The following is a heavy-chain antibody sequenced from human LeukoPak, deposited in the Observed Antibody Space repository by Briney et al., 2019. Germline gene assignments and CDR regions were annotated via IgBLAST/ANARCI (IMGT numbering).Heavy chain of an antibody. D-gene: IGHD6-13*01. CDR3: ARDSYSSWYHYYYYYMDV. Sequence: GGSLRLSCAASGFTFSSYGMHWVRQAPGKGLEWVAFIRYDGTNKYYADSVKGRFTISRDNSKNTLYLQMNSLRAEDTAVYYCARDSYSSWYHYYYYYMDVWGKGTTVTVSS. CDR1: GFTFSSYG. J-gene: IGHJ6*03. V-gene: IGHV3-30*02. CDR2: IRYDGTNK.